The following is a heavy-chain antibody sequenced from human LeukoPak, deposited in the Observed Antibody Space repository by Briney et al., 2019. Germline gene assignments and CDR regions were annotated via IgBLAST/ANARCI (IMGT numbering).Heavy chain of an antibody. CDR1: GFTVSSNY. J-gene: IGHJ3*02. CDR2: IYSDGRT. CDR3: ARDLREHGIFDI. V-gene: IGHV3-53*01. Sequence: GGSLRLSCAASGFTVSSNYMSWVRQAAGKGLEWGSEIYSDGRTYYAASVKGRFSISRDNSKNTVYPQMNSLRAEDTAVYYCARDLREHGIFDIWGQGTMVTVSS. D-gene: IGHD1-26*01.